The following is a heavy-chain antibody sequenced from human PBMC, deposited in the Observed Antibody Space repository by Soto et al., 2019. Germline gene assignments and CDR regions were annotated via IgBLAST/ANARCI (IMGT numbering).Heavy chain of an antibody. V-gene: IGHV4-31*03. CDR3: ARDAARWFGRTPSGWFDP. CDR2: IYYSGST. CDR1: GGSISSGGYY. J-gene: IGHJ5*02. D-gene: IGHD3-10*01. Sequence: QVQLQESGPGLVKPSQTLSLTCTVSGGSISSGGYYWSWIRQHPGKGLEWIGYIYYSGSTYYNPSLKSRVTISADTSKNQFSLKLSSVTAADTAVYYCARDAARWFGRTPSGWFDPWGQGTLVTVSS.